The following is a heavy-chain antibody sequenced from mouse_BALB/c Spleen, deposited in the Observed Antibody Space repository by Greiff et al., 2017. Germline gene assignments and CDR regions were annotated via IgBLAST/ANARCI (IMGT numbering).Heavy chain of an antibody. D-gene: IGHD2-3*01. Sequence: EVKVVESGGGLVKPGGSLKLSCAASGFTFSSYTMSWVRQTPEKRLEWVATISSGGSYTYYPDSVKGRFTISRDNAKNTLYLQMSSLKSEDTAMYYCTRDDGYYWGQGTLVTVSA. CDR1: GFTFSSYT. J-gene: IGHJ3*01. V-gene: IGHV5-6-4*01. CDR2: ISSGGSYT. CDR3: TRDDGYY.